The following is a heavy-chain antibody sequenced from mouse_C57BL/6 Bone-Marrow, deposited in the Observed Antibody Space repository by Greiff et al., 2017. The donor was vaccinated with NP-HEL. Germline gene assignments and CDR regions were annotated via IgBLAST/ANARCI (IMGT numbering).Heavy chain of an antibody. D-gene: IGHD2-3*01. CDR3: ASIYDGYH. J-gene: IGHJ2*01. CDR2: INPYNGGT. V-gene: IGHV1-19*01. Sequence: VQLKESGPVLVKPGASVKLSCTASGFTFTDYYMSWVQQTHGKSLEWIGVINPYNGGTGYNQKFKGKATLTVDKSSSTAYMELNSLTSEDCAGYYCASIYDGYHWGQGTTLTVSS. CDR1: GFTFTDYY.